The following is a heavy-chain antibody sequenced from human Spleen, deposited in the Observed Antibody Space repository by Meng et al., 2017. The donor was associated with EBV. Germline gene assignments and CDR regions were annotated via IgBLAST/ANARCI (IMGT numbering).Heavy chain of an antibody. CDR1: GFTFDDYF. V-gene: IGHV3-74*03. CDR2: TSESGAIT. CDR3: SRDLAGSVDY. Sequence: GGALRLSCAACGFTFDDYFMSGVRQAQGKGLAWVSRTSESGAITTYADSVKGRFTISRDNAKNTLYLQMNSLRDEDTAVYYCSRDLAGSVDYWGQGTLVTVSS. J-gene: IGHJ4*02. D-gene: IGHD1-14*01.